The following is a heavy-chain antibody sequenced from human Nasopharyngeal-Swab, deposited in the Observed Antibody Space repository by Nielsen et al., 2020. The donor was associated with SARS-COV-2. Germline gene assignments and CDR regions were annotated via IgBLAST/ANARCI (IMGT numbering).Heavy chain of an antibody. J-gene: IGHJ6*02. CDR2: ISFDGRNK. CDR3: ARDRGSSLISFAIDV. CDR1: GFTFANYG. D-gene: IGHD3-3*02. V-gene: IGHV3-30*03. Sequence: GGSLRLSCVVSGFTFANYGVHWFPKAPGKGLEWGAVISFDGRNKYFAGSVKGRFTTSRDNSKNTVYLQMNSLRVGDTAVYYCARDRGSSLISFAIDVWGQGTTVIVSS.